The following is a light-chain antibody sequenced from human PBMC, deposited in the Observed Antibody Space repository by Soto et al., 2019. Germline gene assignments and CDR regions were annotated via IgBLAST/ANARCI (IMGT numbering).Light chain of an antibody. V-gene: IGKV3-15*01. CDR1: QSVSSN. CDR3: QPYNNWPT. CDR2: GAS. Sequence: IVMTLSAAALSVYPSERATLSCRASQSVSSNLAWYQQKPGQAPRLLIYGASTRATGIPARFSGSGSGTEFTLTISILQSEDFPVYYCQPYNNWPTFAQGTKVDI. J-gene: IGKJ1*01.